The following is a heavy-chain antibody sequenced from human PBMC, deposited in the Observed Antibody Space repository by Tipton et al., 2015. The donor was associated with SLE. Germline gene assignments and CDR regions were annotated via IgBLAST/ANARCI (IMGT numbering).Heavy chain of an antibody. CDR1: GFTFDDYA. Sequence: SLRLSCAASGFTFDDYAMHWVRQAPGKGLEWVSGISWNSGSIGYADSVKGRFTISRDNAKNSLYLQMNSLRAEDTALYYCAEDMEQLAAFDIWGQGTMVTVSS. CDR3: AEDMEQLAAFDI. V-gene: IGHV3-9*01. D-gene: IGHD6-6*01. CDR2: ISWNSGSI. J-gene: IGHJ3*02.